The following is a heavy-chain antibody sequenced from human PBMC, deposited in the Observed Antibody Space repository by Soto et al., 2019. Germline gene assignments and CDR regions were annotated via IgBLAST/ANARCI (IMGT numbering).Heavy chain of an antibody. V-gene: IGHV1-2*04. D-gene: IGHD5-18*01. CDR2: INPNSGGT. J-gene: IGHJ6*02. CDR3: ARDKRGYSYGSAGYYGMDV. Sequence: ASLKVSCHASGYTFTGYYMQLVRQAPVQGPAWMGWINPNSGGTNYAQKFQGWVTMTRDTSISTAYMELSRLRSDDTAVYYCARDKRGYSYGSAGYYGMDVWGQGTTVNVSS. CDR1: GYTFTGYY.